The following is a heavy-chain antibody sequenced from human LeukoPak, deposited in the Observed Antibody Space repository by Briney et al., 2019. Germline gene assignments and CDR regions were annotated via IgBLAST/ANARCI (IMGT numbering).Heavy chain of an antibody. Sequence: ASVKVSCKASGYSSTAFYIHWVRQARGQGLEWMGWIHPRSGETNYAQKFQGRVTMTRDTSISTAYMDLSSLGSDDTAVYYCARDGEYGTGSYYRGCFDYWGQGILVTVSS. J-gene: IGHJ4*02. D-gene: IGHD3-10*01. CDR3: ARDGEYGTGSYYRGCFDY. V-gene: IGHV1-2*02. CDR2: IHPRSGET. CDR1: GYSSTAFY.